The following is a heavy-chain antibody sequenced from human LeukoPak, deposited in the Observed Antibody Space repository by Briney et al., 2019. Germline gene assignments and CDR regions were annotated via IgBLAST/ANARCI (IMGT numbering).Heavy chain of an antibody. CDR2: SYYSGST. V-gene: IGHV4-39*01. CDR3: ARLADCSSTRCHDY. J-gene: IGHJ4*02. D-gene: IGHD2-2*01. CDR1: GGSISSRTYY. Sequence: SETLSLTCTVSGGSISSRTYYWGWIRQPPGKELEWIGSSYYSGSTYYNPSLKSRVTISVDTSKNQFSLKLRSVTAADTAVYYCARLADCSSTRCHDYWSQGTLVTVSS.